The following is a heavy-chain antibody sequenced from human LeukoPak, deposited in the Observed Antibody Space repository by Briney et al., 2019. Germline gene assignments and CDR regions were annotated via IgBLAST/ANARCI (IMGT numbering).Heavy chain of an antibody. D-gene: IGHD3-10*01. CDR2: INPNSGGT. CDR3: ARDLFYSVSGTYYNVGRVFNY. J-gene: IGHJ4*02. V-gene: IGHV1-2*02. Sequence: ASVKVSCKASGYTFTAYYVHWVRQAPGQGLEWMGWINPNSGGTNYAQKFQGRVTMTRDTSITTAYMELTSLRSDDTAVYYCARDLFYSVSGTYYNVGRVFNYWGQGTLVTVSS. CDR1: GYTFTAYY.